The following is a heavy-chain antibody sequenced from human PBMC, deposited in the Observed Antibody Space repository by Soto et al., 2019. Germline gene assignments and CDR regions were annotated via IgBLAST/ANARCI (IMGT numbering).Heavy chain of an antibody. CDR1: GGFVSSGSYY. J-gene: IGHJ3*02. CDR3: ARVERGTATTVVDAFDI. Sequence: SETLSLTCAVYGGFVSSGSYYWSWIRQPPGKGLEWIGEMSHSGGTHFNPSLKSRVTIAVDTSKDQFSLKMASVTAADTALYYCARVERGTATTVVDAFDIWGPGTMVTVSS. V-gene: IGHV4-61*01. D-gene: IGHD1-1*01. CDR2: MSHSGGT.